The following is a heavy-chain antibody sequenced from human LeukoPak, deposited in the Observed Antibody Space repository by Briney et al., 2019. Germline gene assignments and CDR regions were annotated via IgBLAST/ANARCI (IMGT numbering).Heavy chain of an antibody. D-gene: IGHD3-10*01. Sequence: PSETLSLTCTVSGGSISTYHWSWIRQPPGKGLERIGYIYYSGPTNYSPSLKSRVTISLDTSKNQFSLKLTSVTAADTAVYYCASMVRGVITHYFDYWGQGTLVTVSS. CDR1: GGSISTYH. V-gene: IGHV4-59*01. J-gene: IGHJ4*02. CDR2: IYYSGPT. CDR3: ASMVRGVITHYFDY.